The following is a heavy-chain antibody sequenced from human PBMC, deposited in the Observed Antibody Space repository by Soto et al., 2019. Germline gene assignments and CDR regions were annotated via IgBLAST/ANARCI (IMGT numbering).Heavy chain of an antibody. CDR2: IIPFFGTA. CDR3: AKSAPMDAGDKYYYDF. CDR1: GGTFSTFG. Sequence: ASVKVSCKASGGTFSTFGISWVRQAPGQGLEWMGGIIPFFGTARYSQKFEDRITITADESANTVYMDLRSLTSEDTAIYYCAKSAPMDAGDKYYYDFWGQGALVTVSS. J-gene: IGHJ4*02. D-gene: IGHD4-17*01. V-gene: IGHV1-69*13.